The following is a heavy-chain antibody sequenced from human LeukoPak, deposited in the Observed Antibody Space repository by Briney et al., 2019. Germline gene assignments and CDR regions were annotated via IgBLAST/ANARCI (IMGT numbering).Heavy chain of an antibody. CDR3: ARDPVVVTDLRFFDY. CDR1: GYTVTTYY. D-gene: IGHD2-21*02. Sequence: ASVKVSCKASGYTVTTYYMHWVRQAPGQGLEWMGILNPSGGSSSYAQKFQGRATLTRATSTSTVYMELSSLRSEDTAVYYCARDPVVVTDLRFFDYWGQGTLVTVSS. V-gene: IGHV1-46*01. J-gene: IGHJ4*02. CDR2: LNPSGGSS.